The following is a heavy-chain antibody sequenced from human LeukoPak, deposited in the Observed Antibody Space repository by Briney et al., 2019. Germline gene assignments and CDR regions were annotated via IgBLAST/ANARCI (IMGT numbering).Heavy chain of an antibody. CDR1: GYKFTSYW. D-gene: IGHD6-13*01. J-gene: IGHJ3*02. Sequence: GESLKISCQGSGYKFTSYWIGWVRQMPGRGLEWMGIMYPVDSDTRYSPSSQGQVTISGDKSINTAYLQWSSLKASDTAMYYCARRSSSTWYGFDIWGQGTMVTVSS. V-gene: IGHV5-51*01. CDR3: ARRSSSTWYGFDI. CDR2: MYPVDSDT.